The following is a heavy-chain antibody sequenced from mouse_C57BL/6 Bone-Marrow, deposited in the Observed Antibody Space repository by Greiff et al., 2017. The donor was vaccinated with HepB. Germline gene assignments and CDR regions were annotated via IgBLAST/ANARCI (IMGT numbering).Heavy chain of an antibody. CDR1: GFSFTSYG. V-gene: IGHV2-6-1*01. CDR2: IWSDGST. CDR3: ARHVDYYGSSFYAMDY. D-gene: IGHD1-1*01. Sequence: QVQLKESGPGLVAPSQSLSITCTVSGFSFTSYGVHWVRQPPGKGLEWLVVIWSDGSTTYNSALKSRLSISKDNSKSQVFLKMNSLQTDDTAMYYCARHVDYYGSSFYAMDYWGQGTSVTVSS. J-gene: IGHJ4*01.